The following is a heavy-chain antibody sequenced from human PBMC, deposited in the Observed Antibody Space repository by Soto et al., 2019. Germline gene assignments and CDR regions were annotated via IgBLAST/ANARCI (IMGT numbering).Heavy chain of an antibody. CDR2: IWSDGSYK. Sequence: QVQLVESGGGVVQPGRSLRLCCAASGFTFSTYGMHWVRQAPGKGLEWVAVIWSDGSYKDYADSIEGRFTISRDNSKNTLYLQMNSLRADDTALYYCARDLDSGSYAYWGQGTLVTVSS. D-gene: IGHD1-26*01. V-gene: IGHV3-33*01. CDR1: GFTFSTYG. CDR3: ARDLDSGSYAY. J-gene: IGHJ4*02.